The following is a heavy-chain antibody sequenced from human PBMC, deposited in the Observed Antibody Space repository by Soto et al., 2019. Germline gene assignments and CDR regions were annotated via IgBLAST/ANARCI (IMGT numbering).Heavy chain of an antibody. J-gene: IGHJ3*01. V-gene: IGHV3-72*01. CDR3: AADDSRGDSSAFVL. D-gene: IGHD3-16*01. Sequence: EVQLVESGGGLVQPGGSLRLSCAASGFTFSDHHIDWVRQAPGKGLEWVGRSRNRAKRYTTEYDASVKGRFTISKDDSKSSLFLQMYSLKIEDTAMYYCAADDSRGDSSAFVLWGQGTMVTVSS. CDR2: SRNRAKRYTT. CDR1: GFTFSDHH.